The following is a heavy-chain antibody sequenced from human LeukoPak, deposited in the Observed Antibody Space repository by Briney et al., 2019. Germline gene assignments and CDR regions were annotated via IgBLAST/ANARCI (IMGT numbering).Heavy chain of an antibody. D-gene: IGHD6-13*01. V-gene: IGHV3-23*01. J-gene: IGHJ6*03. CDR3: ARGSIAAVTLSIGLSYSYPYYMDV. Sequence: GGSLRLSCAASGFTFRSYAMNWVRQAPGKGLERVSAMSGSGDKTYYADSVKGRFTISRDNSKNTLDLQMNSLRADDTAVYYCARGSIAAVTLSIGLSYSYPYYMDVWGKGTTVTVTS. CDR2: MSGSGDKT. CDR1: GFTFRSYA.